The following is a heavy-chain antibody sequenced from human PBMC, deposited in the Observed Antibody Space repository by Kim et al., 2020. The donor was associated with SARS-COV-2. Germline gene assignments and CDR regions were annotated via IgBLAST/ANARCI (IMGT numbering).Heavy chain of an antibody. CDR2: IKQDAYEK. J-gene: IGHJ6*02. Sequence: GGSLRLSCAASNFSFSTHWMTWVRQAPGKGLEWVASIKQDAYEKYYVDSVKGRFTVSRDNADNLLYLQMNSLRAEDTAVYYCARAVAVAPHYYYHYGMDVWGQGTTVTVSS. CDR3: ARAVAVAPHYYYHYGMDV. V-gene: IGHV3-7*03. D-gene: IGHD6-19*01. CDR1: NFSFSTHW.